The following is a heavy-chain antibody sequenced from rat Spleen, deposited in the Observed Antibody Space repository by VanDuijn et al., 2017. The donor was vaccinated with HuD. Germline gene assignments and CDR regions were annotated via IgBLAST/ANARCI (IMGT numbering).Heavy chain of an antibody. CDR2: ISYDGSNT. CDR1: GFTFSDCY. J-gene: IGHJ4*01. CDR3: TRDRGLASVMDA. V-gene: IGHV5-29*01. D-gene: IGHD4-3*01. Sequence: EVQLVESDGGLVQPGRSLKLSCTTSGFTFSDCYMAWVRQAPTKGLEWVATISYDGSNTYYRDSVKGRFTISRDNAKSTLYLQMNSLRSEDTATYYCTRDRGLASVMDAWGQGASVTVSS.